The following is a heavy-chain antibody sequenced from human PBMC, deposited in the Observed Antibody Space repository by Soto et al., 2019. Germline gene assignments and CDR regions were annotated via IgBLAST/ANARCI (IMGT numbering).Heavy chain of an antibody. CDR3: ARDKSSSGWYGGVDY. Sequence: GASVKVSCKASGYTFTSYYMHWVRQAPGQGLEWMGWINPNSGGTNYAQKFQGRVTMTRDTSISTAYMELSRLRSDDTAVYYCARDKSSSGWYGGVDYWGQGTLVTVSS. CDR1: GYTFTSYY. D-gene: IGHD6-19*01. CDR2: INPNSGGT. V-gene: IGHV1-2*02. J-gene: IGHJ4*02.